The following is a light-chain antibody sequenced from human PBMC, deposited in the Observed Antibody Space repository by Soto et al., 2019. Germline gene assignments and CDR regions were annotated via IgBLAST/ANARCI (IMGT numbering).Light chain of an antibody. J-gene: IGKJ1*01. CDR1: QSIGNW. Sequence: DVQLTQAPSTLSASVGDRVTITCRASQSIGNWLAWYQQKPGKAPNLLIYDASTLENGVPSRFSGSASGTDFTLNISSLQLYDFATYYCQQYNSDSPRTFGQATKVEFK. V-gene: IGKV1-5*01. CDR3: QQYNSDSPRT. CDR2: DAS.